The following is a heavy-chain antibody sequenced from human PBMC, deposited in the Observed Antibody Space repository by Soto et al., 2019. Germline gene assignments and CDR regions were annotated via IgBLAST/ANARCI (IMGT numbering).Heavy chain of an antibody. CDR3: AREPRDDRANYYYGMDV. Sequence: SQTLSLTCAISGDSVSSNSAAWNWIRQSPSRGLEWLGRTYYRSKWYNDYAVSVKSRITINPDTSKNQFSLQLNSVTPEDTAVYYCAREPRDDRANYYYGMDVWGQGTTVTVSS. D-gene: IGHD1-1*01. CDR2: TYYRSKWYN. CDR1: GDSVSSNSAA. V-gene: IGHV6-1*01. J-gene: IGHJ6*02.